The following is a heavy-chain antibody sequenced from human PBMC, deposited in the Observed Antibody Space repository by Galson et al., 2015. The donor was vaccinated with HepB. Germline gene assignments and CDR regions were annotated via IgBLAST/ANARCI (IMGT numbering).Heavy chain of an antibody. CDR1: GFTFDDYA. Sequence: SLRLSCAASGFTFDDYAMHWVRQGPGKGLEWVSGISWNGGSISYAGSVKGRFTISRDSAQKSLYLQMNSLKPEDTAFYYCAKAATKYVSGSPAYWGQGTLVTVSS. J-gene: IGHJ4*02. V-gene: IGHV3-9*01. D-gene: IGHD6-13*01. CDR3: AKAATKYVSGSPAY. CDR2: ISWNGGSI.